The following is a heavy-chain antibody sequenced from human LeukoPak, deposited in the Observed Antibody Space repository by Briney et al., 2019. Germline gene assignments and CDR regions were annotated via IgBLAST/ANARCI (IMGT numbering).Heavy chain of an antibody. V-gene: IGHV1-69*04. D-gene: IGHD1-26*01. CDR1: GYTFTSYD. CDR3: AREEEGGSREY. J-gene: IGHJ4*02. CDR2: IIPILDIP. Sequence: SVKVSCKASGYTFTSYDINWVRQAPGQGLEWMGRIIPILDIPNYAQKFQGRVTITADKSTSTAFMELSSLRSDDTAVYYCAREEEGGSREYWGQGTLVTVSS.